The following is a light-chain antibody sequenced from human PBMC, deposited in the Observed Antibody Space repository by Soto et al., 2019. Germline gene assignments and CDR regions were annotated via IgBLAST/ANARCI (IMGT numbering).Light chain of an antibody. CDR1: QSVSSSY. V-gene: IGKV3-20*01. Sequence: EIVLTQSPGTLSLSPGERATLSCRASQSVSSSYLAWYQQKPGQAPRLLIYGASSRATGIPDRFSGSGSGTDFTLTNSRPEPEDFAVYYCQPYGSSPTFGQGTKVEIK. CDR3: QPYGSSPT. J-gene: IGKJ1*01. CDR2: GAS.